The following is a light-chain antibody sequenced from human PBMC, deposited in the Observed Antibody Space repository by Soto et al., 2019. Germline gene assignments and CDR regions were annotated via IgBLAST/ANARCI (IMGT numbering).Light chain of an antibody. J-gene: IGLJ3*02. CDR3: QVWDSNTGV. CDR2: RNT. Sequence: SYELTQLLSVSVALGQTARITCGGDNIGSKKVHWYQQKPGQAPVLVIYRNTNRPSGIPERFSGSNSGNTATLTISRAQAGDEADYYCQVWDSNTGVFGGGTRLTVL. V-gene: IGLV3-9*01. CDR1: NIGSKK.